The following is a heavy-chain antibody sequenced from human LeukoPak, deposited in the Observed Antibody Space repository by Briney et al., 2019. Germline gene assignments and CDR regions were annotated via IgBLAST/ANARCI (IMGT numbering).Heavy chain of an antibody. Sequence: GGSLRLSCAASGFTFSSYSMNWVRQAPGKGLEWVSYISSSSSTIYYADSVKGRFTISRDNAKNSLYLQMNSLRDEDTAVYCCANYCSGGSCSKQGANPKNAFDIWGQGTMVTVSS. CDR1: GFTFSSYS. V-gene: IGHV3-48*02. CDR3: ANYCSGGSCSKQGANPKNAFDI. D-gene: IGHD2-15*01. CDR2: ISSSSSTI. J-gene: IGHJ3*02.